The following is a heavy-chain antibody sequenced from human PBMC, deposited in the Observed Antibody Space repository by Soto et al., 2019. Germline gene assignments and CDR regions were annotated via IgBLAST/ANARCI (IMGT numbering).Heavy chain of an antibody. J-gene: IGHJ4*02. Sequence: GGSLRLSXAASGFTFSSYAMSWVRQAPGKGLEWVSVISGSGVATYYADSVKGRSTISRDNSKNTLYLEMNSLRAEDTAMYHCAKEELMPSGGATLTGYFDYWGQGILVTVSS. CDR2: ISGSGVAT. CDR3: AKEELMPSGGATLTGYFDY. D-gene: IGHD3-16*01. V-gene: IGHV3-23*01. CDR1: GFTFSSYA.